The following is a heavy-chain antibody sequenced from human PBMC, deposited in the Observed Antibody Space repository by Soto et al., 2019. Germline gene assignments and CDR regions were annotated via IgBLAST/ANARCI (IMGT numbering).Heavy chain of an antibody. CDR3: ARGGWNDFWSGYSPSPRRHWFDP. CDR2: IIPIFGTA. D-gene: IGHD3-3*01. CDR1: GGTFSSYA. V-gene: IGHV1-69*12. J-gene: IGHJ5*02. Sequence: QVQLVQSGAEVKKPGSSVKVSCKASGGTFSSYAISWVRQAPGQGLEWMGGIIPIFGTANYAQKFQGRVTITADESTSTAYMELSSLRSEDTAVYYCARGGWNDFWSGYSPSPRRHWFDPWGQGTLVTVSS.